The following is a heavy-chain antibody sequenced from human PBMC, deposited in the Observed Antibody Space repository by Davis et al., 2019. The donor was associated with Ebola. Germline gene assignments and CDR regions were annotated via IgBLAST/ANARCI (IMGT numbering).Heavy chain of an antibody. D-gene: IGHD1-1*01. CDR1: GGSISSYY. CDR2: IYYSGST. V-gene: IGHV4-59*12. CDR3: AREVLHAFDI. J-gene: IGHJ3*02. Sequence: MPSETLSLTCTVSGGSISSYYWSWIRQPPGKGLEWIGYIYYSGSTNYNPSLKSRVTISVDTSKNQFSLKLSSVTAADTAVYYCAREVLHAFDIWGQGTMVTVSS.